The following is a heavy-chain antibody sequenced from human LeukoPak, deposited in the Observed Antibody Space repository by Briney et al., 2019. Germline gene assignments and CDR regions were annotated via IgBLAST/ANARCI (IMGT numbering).Heavy chain of an antibody. J-gene: IGHJ4*02. Sequence: GASVNVSFKASGYTFTSYDINWVRQATGQGLEWMGWMNPNSGNTGYAQKFQGRVTMTRNTSISTAYMELSSQRSEDTAVYYCARGGGSGYGFDYWGQGTLVTVSS. CDR1: GYTFTSYD. D-gene: IGHD6-19*01. CDR2: MNPNSGNT. CDR3: ARGGGSGYGFDY. V-gene: IGHV1-8*01.